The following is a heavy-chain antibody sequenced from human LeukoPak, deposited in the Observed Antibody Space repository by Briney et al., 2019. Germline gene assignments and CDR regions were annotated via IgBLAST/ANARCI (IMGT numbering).Heavy chain of an antibody. Sequence: NHGGSLQISCQGSGSTFTSYWIGWVRQLPGKGLEWMGIIYPGDSDTRYSPSFQGQVTISADKSISTAYLQWSSLKASDTAMYYCARVPFDCSSTSCYINWFDPWGQGTLVTVSS. D-gene: IGHD2-2*02. CDR1: GSTFTSYW. CDR2: IYPGDSDT. CDR3: ARVPFDCSSTSCYINWFDP. V-gene: IGHV5-51*01. J-gene: IGHJ5*02.